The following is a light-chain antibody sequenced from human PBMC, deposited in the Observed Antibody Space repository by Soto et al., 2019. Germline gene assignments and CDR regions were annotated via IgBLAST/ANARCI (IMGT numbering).Light chain of an antibody. CDR3: QQYGSSPIT. CDR1: QNAHTS. CDR2: GAS. V-gene: IGKV3-20*01. Sequence: ENVLTQFSVTLCLSLGASATLSCRASQNAHTSLAWYRQKTGQAPRLLIYGASTRATGIPDRFSGYGSVTHFTLTISRLEAEDVVRYYCQQYGSSPITFGQGTRLRL. J-gene: IGKJ5*01.